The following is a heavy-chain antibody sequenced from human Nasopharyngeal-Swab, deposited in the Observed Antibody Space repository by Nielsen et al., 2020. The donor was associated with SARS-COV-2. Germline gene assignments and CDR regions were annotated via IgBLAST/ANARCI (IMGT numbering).Heavy chain of an antibody. CDR3: ARASVVPAAMDYYYYMDV. D-gene: IGHD2-2*01. J-gene: IGHJ6*03. CDR2: INHSGST. Sequence: WIRQPPGKGLEWSGEINHSGSTNYNPSLKSRVTISVDTSKNQFSLKLSSVTAADTAVYYCARASVVPAAMDYYYYMDVWGKGTTVTVSS. V-gene: IGHV4-34*01.